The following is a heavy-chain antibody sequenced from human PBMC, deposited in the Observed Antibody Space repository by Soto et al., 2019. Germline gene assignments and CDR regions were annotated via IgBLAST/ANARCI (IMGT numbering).Heavy chain of an antibody. CDR2: VYYSVTT. CDR3: ARDLPSGVAGRYDWFDP. Sequence: SETLSLTCSVSGGSMNIGSHSRNWIPQSAGKGLEWIGFVYYSVTTYYNPALSSRVTISVDRAKSQFSLQLRSVTAADTAVYYGARDLPSGVAGRYDWFDPWGQGTLVTVSS. D-gene: IGHD3-10*01. J-gene: IGHJ5*02. CDR1: GGSMNIGSHS. V-gene: IGHV4-30-2*06.